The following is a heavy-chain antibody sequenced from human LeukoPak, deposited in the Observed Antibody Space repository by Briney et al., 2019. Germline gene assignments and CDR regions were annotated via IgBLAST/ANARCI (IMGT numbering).Heavy chain of an antibody. CDR2: ISGSGGST. D-gene: IGHD2-2*01. V-gene: IGHV3-23*01. Sequence: PGGSLRLSCAASGFTFSSYAMSWVRQAPGKGLEWVSAISGSGGSTYYADSVKGRFTISRDNSKNTLYLQMNSLRAEDTAEYYCAKASVSGSSTSRYYYYYYMDVWGKGTTVTVSS. CDR1: GFTFSSYA. CDR3: AKASVSGSSTSRYYYYYYMDV. J-gene: IGHJ6*03.